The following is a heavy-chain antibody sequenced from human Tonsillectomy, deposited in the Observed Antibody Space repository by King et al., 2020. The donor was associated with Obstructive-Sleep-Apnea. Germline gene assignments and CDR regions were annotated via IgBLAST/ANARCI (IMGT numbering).Heavy chain of an antibody. Sequence: VQLVESGAEVKKPGASVKVSCKASGYIFTDYYMHWVRQAPGQGLEWMGWINPNSGGTNYAQKFQGRVTMTRDTSISTAYMELSRLRFDDTAVYYCARGGAGWDLPHLHTYYFDCWGQGTLVTVSS. CDR2: INPNSGGT. CDR1: GYIFTDYY. CDR3: ARGGAGWDLPHLHTYYFDC. D-gene: IGHD1-26*01. V-gene: IGHV1-2*02. J-gene: IGHJ4*02.